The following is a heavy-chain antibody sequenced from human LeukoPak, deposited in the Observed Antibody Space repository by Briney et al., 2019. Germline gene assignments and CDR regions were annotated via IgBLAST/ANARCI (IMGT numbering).Heavy chain of an antibody. CDR1: GFTVSSNY. J-gene: IGHJ4*02. CDR2: IYSGGST. D-gene: IGHD4-23*01. V-gene: IGHV3-66*01. CDR3: ARGRPYGGKPVDFDY. Sequence: GGSLRLSCAASGFTVSSNYISWVRQAPGKGLEWVSVIYSGGSTYYADSVKGRVTISRDNSKNTLYLQINSLRAEDTAVYYCARGRPYGGKPVDFDYWGQGTLVTVSS.